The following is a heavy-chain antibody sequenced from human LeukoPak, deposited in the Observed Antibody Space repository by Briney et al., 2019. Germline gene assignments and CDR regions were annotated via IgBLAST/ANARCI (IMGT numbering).Heavy chain of an antibody. CDR1: GFTFSSYW. CDR2: INTGGSST. D-gene: IGHD4-11*01. J-gene: IGHJ4*02. CDR3: ARSNQADDY. V-gene: IGHV3-74*01. Sequence: GGSLRLSCAASGFTFSSYWIHWVRQVPGKGLVWVSRINTGGSSTTYADSVKGRSTISRDNAKNTLYLQMNSLRAEDTAVYYCARSNQADDYWGQGTLVTVSS.